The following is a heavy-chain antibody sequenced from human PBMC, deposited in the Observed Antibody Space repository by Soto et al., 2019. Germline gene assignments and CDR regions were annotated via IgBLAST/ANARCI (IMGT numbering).Heavy chain of an antibody. J-gene: IGHJ4*02. D-gene: IGHD1-1*01. CDR3: PRHRNWKVDY. CDR1: GGSISSSSYY. Sequence: PSETLSLTCTVSGGSISSSSYYWGWIRQPPGKGLEWIGSIYYSGSTYYNPSLKSRVTISVDTSKNQFSLKLSSVTAADTAVYYGPRHRNWKVDYWGEGTMGTVSS. CDR2: IYYSGST. V-gene: IGHV4-39*01.